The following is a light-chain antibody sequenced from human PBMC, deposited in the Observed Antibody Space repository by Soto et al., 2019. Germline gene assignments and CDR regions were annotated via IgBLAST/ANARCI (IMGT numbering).Light chain of an antibody. CDR2: GAS. CDR1: QSVSSSY. CDR3: QQYDSSPIT. J-gene: IGKJ5*01. Sequence: EIVLTQSPGTLSLSPGERTRLXWRTSQSVSSSYLAWYQQKPGQAPSLLIYGASRRATGIPDRFSGSGSGTDFTLTISRLEPEDFAVYYCQQYDSSPITFGQGTRLEIK. V-gene: IGKV3-20*01.